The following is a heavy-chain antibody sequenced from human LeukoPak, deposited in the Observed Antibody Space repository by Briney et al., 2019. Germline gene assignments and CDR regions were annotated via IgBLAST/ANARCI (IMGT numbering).Heavy chain of an antibody. D-gene: IGHD6-13*01. CDR2: INPNSGGT. V-gene: IGHV1-2*06. J-gene: IGHJ6*02. CDR1: GYTFTDYY. CDR3: ARDSGIAAAGTTYSYYYYYGMDV. Sequence: GASVKVSCKASGYTFTDYYIHWLRQAPGQGLEWMGRINPNSGGTSYAQKFQDRVAMTRDTSISTAYMELSRLRSDDTAVYYCARDSGIAAAGTTYSYYYYYGMDVWGQGTTVTVSS.